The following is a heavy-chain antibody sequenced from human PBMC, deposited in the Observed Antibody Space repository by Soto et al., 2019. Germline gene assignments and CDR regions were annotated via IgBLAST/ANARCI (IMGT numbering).Heavy chain of an antibody. D-gene: IGHD2-2*01. CDR2: ISEVGRNK. CDR1: GFTFSSYC. J-gene: IGHJ5*02. V-gene: IGHV3-30*01. Sequence: PGGSLRLSCEASGFTFSSYCMHWVRHSPGRGLEXVAGISEVGRNKHYADSVEGPFTISRDXSKKTLYLQMNRLRAEDKAVYYCARDRSGDRSRIRAYCSCTSCYYRGWFDPWGQGTLVTVSS. CDR3: ARDRSGDRSRIRAYCSCTSCYYRGWFDP.